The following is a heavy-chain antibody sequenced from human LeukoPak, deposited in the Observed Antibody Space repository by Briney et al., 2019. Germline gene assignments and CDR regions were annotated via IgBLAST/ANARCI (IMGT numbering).Heavy chain of an antibody. Sequence: GGSLRLSCAASGFTFNNYDMNWVRQAPGKGLGWVSYIRGGGSNTRYSDSVKGRFIISRDNSKNILYLQMNSLRAEDTAIYYCAKCSASYSNDAFDVWGRGTMVTVSS. CDR1: GFTFNNYD. D-gene: IGHD3-10*02. V-gene: IGHV3-23*01. J-gene: IGHJ3*01. CDR2: IRGGGSNT. CDR3: AKCSASYSNDAFDV.